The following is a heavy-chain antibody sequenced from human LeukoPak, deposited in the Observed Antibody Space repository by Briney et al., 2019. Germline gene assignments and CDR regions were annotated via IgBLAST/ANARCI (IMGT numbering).Heavy chain of an antibody. V-gene: IGHV3-30*02. CDR3: RDPFDY. J-gene: IGHJ4*02. Sequence: GGSLRLSCAASGFTFSSYGMHWVRQAPGQGLEWVAFIPYDGSNKYYADSVKGRFTISRDNSKNTLYLQMNSLRAEDTAVYYCRDPFDYWGQGTLVTVSS. CDR1: GFTFSSYG. CDR2: IPYDGSNK.